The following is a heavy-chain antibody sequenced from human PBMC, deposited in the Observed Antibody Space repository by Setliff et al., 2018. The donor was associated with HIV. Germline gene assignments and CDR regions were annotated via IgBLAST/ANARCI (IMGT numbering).Heavy chain of an antibody. CDR3: AKDDYGDYGSSYYFGMDV. Sequence: SVKVSCKASGGSFSSFGINWARQAPGQGLEWMGGVIPMYITVNYAQKFQGRVTITTDESTSTAYMELSGLRSEDTAVYYCAKDDYGDYGSSYYFGMDVWGQGTTVTVSS. J-gene: IGHJ6*02. CDR2: VIPMYITV. D-gene: IGHD4-17*01. CDR1: GGSFSSFG. V-gene: IGHV1-69*05.